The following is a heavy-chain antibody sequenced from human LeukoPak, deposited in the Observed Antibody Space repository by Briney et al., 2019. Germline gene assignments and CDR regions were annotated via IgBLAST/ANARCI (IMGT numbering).Heavy chain of an antibody. J-gene: IGHJ5*02. Sequence: GGSLRLSCAASGFTVSSNYMNWVRQAPGKGLEWVAVIYTGGSTYYADSVRGRFTMSRDISKNTLYLQMNSLRAEDTAVYYCAKGSTIQLWSAWGQGTLVTVSS. D-gene: IGHD5-18*01. V-gene: IGHV3-53*01. CDR1: GFTVSSNY. CDR2: IYTGGST. CDR3: AKGSTIQLWSA.